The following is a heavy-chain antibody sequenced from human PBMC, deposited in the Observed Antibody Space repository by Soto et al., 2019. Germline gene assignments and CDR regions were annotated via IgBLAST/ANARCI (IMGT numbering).Heavy chain of an antibody. CDR1: GGSFSSYA. D-gene: IGHD2-2*01. CDR3: ARGWASVVTATIVCYYYGMDV. J-gene: IGHJ6*02. V-gene: IGHV1-69*01. Sequence: QVQLVQSGAEVKKPGSSVKVSCNASGGSFSSYAISWVRQAPGQGLEWMGGFIPIFGTANYAQRFQGSVTITADESPSTAYLERSSLRSEDTAVYYSARGWASVVTATIVCYYYGMDVWSHGTTVTVSS. CDR2: FIPIFGTA.